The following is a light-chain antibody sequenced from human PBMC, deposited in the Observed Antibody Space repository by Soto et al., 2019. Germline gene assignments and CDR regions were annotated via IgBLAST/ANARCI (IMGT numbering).Light chain of an antibody. CDR3: QTWGADFWV. CDR2: LNSDGSH. CDR1: SGHNNNA. Sequence: QSVLTQSPSASASLGASVRLTCTLSSGHNNNAITWHQQQPEKGPRYLMKLNSDGSHTKGDGIPDRFSGSSSGAERYLTISSLQSEDEADYYCQTWGADFWVFGGGTQLTVL. J-gene: IGLJ3*02. V-gene: IGLV4-69*01.